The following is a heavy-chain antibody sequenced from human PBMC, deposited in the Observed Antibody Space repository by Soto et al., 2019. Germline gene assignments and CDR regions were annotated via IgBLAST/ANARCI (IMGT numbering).Heavy chain of an antibody. V-gene: IGHV3-48*02. CDR1: GFTFSSYS. CDR3: ASTIERIGYCSSTGCRTGSDYYYYGMDV. J-gene: IGHJ6*02. D-gene: IGHD2-2*01. CDR2: ISSSSSTI. Sequence: GGSLRLSCAASGFTFSSYSMNWVRQAPGKGLEWVSYISSSSSTIYYADSVKGRFTISRDNAKNSLYLQMNSLRDEDTAVYYCASTIERIGYCSSTGCRTGSDYYYYGMDVWGQGTTVTVSS.